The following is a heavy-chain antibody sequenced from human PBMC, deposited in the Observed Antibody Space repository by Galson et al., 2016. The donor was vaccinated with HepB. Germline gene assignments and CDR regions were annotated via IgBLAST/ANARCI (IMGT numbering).Heavy chain of an antibody. CDR1: GFTFRSYS. V-gene: IGHV3-30*04. CDR3: ASRFCAPAVCYTLED. CDR2: ISHDGKNH. D-gene: IGHD2-8*01. Sequence: SLRLSCAASGFTFRSYSMHWVRRAPGKGLEWVSFISHDGKNHYYADSVKGRFTISRDNSKNTVYLQMNSLRPEDTAVYNCASRFCAPAVCYTLEDWGQGTLVTVSS. J-gene: IGHJ4*02.